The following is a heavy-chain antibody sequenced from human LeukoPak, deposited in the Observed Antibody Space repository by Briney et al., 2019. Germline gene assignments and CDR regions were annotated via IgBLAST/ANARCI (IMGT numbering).Heavy chain of an antibody. J-gene: IGHJ4*02. CDR2: INPNSGGT. V-gene: IGHV1-2*02. D-gene: IGHD4-17*01. CDR3: ARDLTTVTTSHY. CDR1: GYTFTGYY. Sequence: ASAKVSCKASGYTFTGYYMHWVRQAPGQGLEWMGWINPNSGGTNYAQKFQGRVTMTRDTSISTAYMELDRLRSDDTAVHYCARDLTTVTTSHYWGQGTLVTVSS.